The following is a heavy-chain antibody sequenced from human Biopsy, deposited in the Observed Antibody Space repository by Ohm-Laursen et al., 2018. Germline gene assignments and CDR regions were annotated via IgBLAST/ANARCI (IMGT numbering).Heavy chain of an antibody. D-gene: IGHD3-10*01. CDR3: ARIYFYGLGSSDYFFDS. J-gene: IGHJ4*02. CDR2: IFYSGTT. V-gene: IGHV4-39*01. CDR1: GDSIATFNYY. Sequence: GTLSLTCSVSGDSIATFNYYWGWVRQPPGKGLEWLATIFYSGTTYFSRTLESRLTISHDTSSNQFSLRPKYVTAADTGVYYCARIYFYGLGSSDYFFDSWGQGTLVTVSS.